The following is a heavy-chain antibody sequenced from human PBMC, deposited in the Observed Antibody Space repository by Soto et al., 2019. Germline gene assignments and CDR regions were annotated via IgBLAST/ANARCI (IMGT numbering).Heavy chain of an antibody. Sequence: VGSLRLSCAASGFTFSTYWMDWVRQTPGKGLEWVANINQDGSEKNYVDSVKGRFTIYRDNAENSLYLQMSSLTAEDSALYYCSRSLNSWGQGTLVTVSS. J-gene: IGHJ4*02. CDR3: SRSLNS. CDR1: GFTFSTYW. V-gene: IGHV3-7*01. CDR2: INQDGSEK.